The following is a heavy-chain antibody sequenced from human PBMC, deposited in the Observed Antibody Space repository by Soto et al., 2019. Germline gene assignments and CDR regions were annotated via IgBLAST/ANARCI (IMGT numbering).Heavy chain of an antibody. CDR1: GXSFTSYS. J-gene: IGHJ3*02. V-gene: IGHV5-51*01. CDR2: IYPGDSDT. Sequence: LTLSCNGSGXSFTSYSICWVRQMPGKGLEWMGIIYPGDSDTRYSPSFQGQVTISADKSISTAYLQWSSLKASDTDMYYCARIVSGSSHPFDIWGQGIMGTVSS. D-gene: IGHD1-26*01. CDR3: ARIVSGSSHPFDI.